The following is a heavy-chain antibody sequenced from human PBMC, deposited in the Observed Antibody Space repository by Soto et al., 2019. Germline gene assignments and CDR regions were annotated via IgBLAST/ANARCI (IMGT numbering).Heavy chain of an antibody. Sequence: GGSLRLSCAASGFTFSSYAMSWVRQAPGKGLEWVSAISGSGGSTYYADSGKGRFTISRDNSKNTLYLQMNSLRAEDTAVYYCAKVHTTVTIMSSIYMDVWGKGTTVTVSS. CDR2: ISGSGGST. D-gene: IGHD4-17*01. J-gene: IGHJ6*03. CDR3: AKVHTTVTIMSSIYMDV. V-gene: IGHV3-23*01. CDR1: GFTFSSYA.